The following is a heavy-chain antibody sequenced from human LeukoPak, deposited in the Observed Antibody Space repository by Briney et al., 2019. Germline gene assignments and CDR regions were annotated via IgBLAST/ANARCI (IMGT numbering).Heavy chain of an antibody. J-gene: IGHJ2*01. CDR3: AAGGPEGTTVIGALGWYFDL. V-gene: IGHV3-53*01. CDR1: GFTVSSNY. CDR2: IYSGGST. Sequence: GGSLRLSCAASGFTVSSNYMSWVRQAPGKGLEWVSVIYSGGSTYYADSVKGRFTISRDNSKNTLYLQMNSLRAEDTAVYYCAAGGPEGTTVIGALGWYFDLWGRGTLVTVSS. D-gene: IGHD4-17*01.